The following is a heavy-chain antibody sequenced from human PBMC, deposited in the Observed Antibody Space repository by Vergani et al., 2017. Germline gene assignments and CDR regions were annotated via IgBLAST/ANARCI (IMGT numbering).Heavy chain of an antibody. D-gene: IGHD5-12*01. CDR2: ISGSGGST. J-gene: IGHJ6*02. CDR1: GFTFNHYA. CDR3: AKASPRNSGYDYLYYYHAIDV. Sequence: EVQLVESGGGLVKPGGSLRLSCAASGFTFNHYAMNWVRQAPGKGLEWVSGISGSGGSTYYAGSVKGRFTISRDSSKNTLYLQMNSLSAGDTAVYYCAKASPRNSGYDYLYYYHAIDVWGQGTTVTVSS. V-gene: IGHV3-23*04.